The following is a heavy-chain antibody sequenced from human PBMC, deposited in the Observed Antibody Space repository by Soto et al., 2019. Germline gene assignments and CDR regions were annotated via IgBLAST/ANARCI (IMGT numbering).Heavy chain of an antibody. D-gene: IGHD3-22*01. CDR1: GFTFSNYG. Sequence: PGGSLRLSCAASGFTFSNYGMHWVRRAPGKGLEWVAVIWYDGSNKYYVDSVKGRFTISRDNSKNTLYLQMNSLRAEDTAVYYCARGAYYYDSSGYSRGSGAFDIWGQGTMVTVSS. V-gene: IGHV3-33*01. CDR2: IWYDGSNK. J-gene: IGHJ3*02. CDR3: ARGAYYYDSSGYSRGSGAFDI.